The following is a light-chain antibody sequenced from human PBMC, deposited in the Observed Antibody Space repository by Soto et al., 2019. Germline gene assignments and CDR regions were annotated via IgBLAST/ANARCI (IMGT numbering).Light chain of an antibody. J-gene: IGKJ1*01. Sequence: EIVMTQSPATLSVSPGERATLSCRASQSVSSTLAWYQQKPGQAPRLLIYGASTRATGIPARFSGSGSGTEFTLTISSLQSEDFAVYCCQHYNNWPAFGQGTKVEIK. V-gene: IGKV3-15*01. CDR3: QHYNNWPA. CDR2: GAS. CDR1: QSVSST.